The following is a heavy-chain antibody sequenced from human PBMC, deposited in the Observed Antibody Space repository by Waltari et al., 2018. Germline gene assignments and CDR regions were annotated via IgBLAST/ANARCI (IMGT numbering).Heavy chain of an antibody. Sequence: QMQLQESGPGLVKPSEPRSITCTVPGGSSSSSTYYWGWIRQPPGKGLEWIGNIYYSGSTYYKPSLKSRLTISVDTSKNQFSLNLRSVTAADTAVYYCARLPISLGVGSVFDIWGQGTMVTVSS. D-gene: IGHD2-15*01. V-gene: IGHV4-39*01. CDR2: IYYSGST. CDR3: ARLPISLGVGSVFDI. J-gene: IGHJ3*02. CDR1: GGSSSSSTYY.